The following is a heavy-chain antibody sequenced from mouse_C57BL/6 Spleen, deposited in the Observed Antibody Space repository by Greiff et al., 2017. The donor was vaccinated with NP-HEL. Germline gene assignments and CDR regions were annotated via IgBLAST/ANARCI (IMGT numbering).Heavy chain of an antibody. Sequence: EVMLVESGGGLVKPGGSLKLSCAASGFTFSDYGMHWVRQAPEKGLEWVAYISSGSSTIYYEDTVKGRFTISRDNAKNTLFLQMTSLRSEDTAMYYCARPTTTVVATNAMDYWGQGTSVTVSS. CDR2: ISSGSSTI. J-gene: IGHJ4*01. CDR1: GFTFSDYG. V-gene: IGHV5-17*01. CDR3: ARPTTTVVATNAMDY. D-gene: IGHD1-1*01.